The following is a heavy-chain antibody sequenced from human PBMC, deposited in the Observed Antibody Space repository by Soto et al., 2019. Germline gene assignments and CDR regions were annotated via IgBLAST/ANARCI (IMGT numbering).Heavy chain of an antibody. CDR1: GYSFTSYE. CDR2: MNPNSGES. CDR3: ATLLGEAFDV. Sequence: VQLVQSGAEVQKPGASVRVSCKASGYSFTSYEINWVRQATGQGPEWIGWMNPNSGESGFSQKFQGRVTMTRNTPISTAFMQLSSLRSDDSAVYYCATLLGEAFDVWGQGTTVTVSS. D-gene: IGHD7-27*01. V-gene: IGHV1-8*01. J-gene: IGHJ3*01.